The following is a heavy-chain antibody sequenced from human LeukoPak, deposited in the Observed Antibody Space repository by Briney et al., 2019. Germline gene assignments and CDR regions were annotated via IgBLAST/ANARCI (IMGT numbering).Heavy chain of an antibody. CDR2: INHSGST. CDR3: ARSSSWTGWFDP. V-gene: IGHV4-34*01. D-gene: IGHD6-13*01. CDR1: GGSFSGYY. Sequence: SETLSLTCAVYGGSFSGYYWSWIRQPPGKGLEWIGEINHSGSTNYNPPLKSRVTISVDTSKNQFSLKLSSVTAADTAVYYCARSSSWTGWFDPWGQGTLVTVSS. J-gene: IGHJ5*02.